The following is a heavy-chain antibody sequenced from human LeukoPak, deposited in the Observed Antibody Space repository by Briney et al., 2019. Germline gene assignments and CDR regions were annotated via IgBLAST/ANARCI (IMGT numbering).Heavy chain of an antibody. Sequence: SVKVSCTASGGTFSSYAISWVRQAPGQGLEWMGGIIPMFGTANYAQKFQGRVTITADKSTSTAYMELSSLRSEDTAVYYCARDPPGRPYSSSSYGWGQGTLVTVSS. V-gene: IGHV1-69*06. D-gene: IGHD6-6*01. CDR3: ARDPPGRPYSSSSYG. CDR1: GGTFSSYA. CDR2: IIPMFGTA. J-gene: IGHJ4*02.